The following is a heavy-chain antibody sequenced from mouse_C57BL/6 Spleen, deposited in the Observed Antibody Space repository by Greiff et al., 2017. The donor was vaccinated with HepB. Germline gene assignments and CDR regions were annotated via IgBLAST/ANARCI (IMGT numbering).Heavy chain of an antibody. CDR3: AKSYSKSWYFDV. J-gene: IGHJ1*03. V-gene: IGHV5-17*01. CDR2: ISSGSSTI. Sequence: EVQLVESGGGLVKPGGSLKLSCAASGFTFSDYGMHWVRQAPEKGLEWVAYISSGSSTIYYADTVKGRFTISRDNAKNTLFLQMTSLRSEDTAMYYCAKSYSKSWYFDVWGTGTTVTVSS. CDR1: GFTFSDYG. D-gene: IGHD2-5*01.